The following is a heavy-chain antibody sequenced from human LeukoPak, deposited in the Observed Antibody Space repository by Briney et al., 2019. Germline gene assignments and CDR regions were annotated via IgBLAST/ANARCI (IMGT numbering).Heavy chain of an antibody. Sequence: GGSLRLSCAASEFSVGSNYMTWVRQAPGKGLEWVAYINQDGSEKNYADSVKGRFTVSRDNAKNSLFLEMNSLRVEDTFMYYCTRDHRGRPWEWFDPWGQGTLVTVSS. CDR2: INQDGSEK. D-gene: IGHD1-26*01. V-gene: IGHV3-7*01. CDR3: TRDHRGRPWEWFDP. CDR1: EFSVGSNY. J-gene: IGHJ5*02.